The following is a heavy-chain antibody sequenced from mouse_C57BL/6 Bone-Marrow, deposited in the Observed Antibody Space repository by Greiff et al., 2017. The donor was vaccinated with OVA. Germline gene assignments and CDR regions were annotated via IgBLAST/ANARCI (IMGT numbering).Heavy chain of an antibody. CDR2: IYPGSGNT. Sequence: QVQLQQSGAELVRPGASVKLSCKASGYTFTDYYINWVKQRPGQGLEWIARIYPGSGNTYYNEKFKGKATLTADKSSSTAYMQLSSLTSEDSAVYFCSWYFDVWGTGTTVTVSS. V-gene: IGHV1-76*01. CDR1: GYTFTDYY. CDR3: SWYFDV. J-gene: IGHJ1*03.